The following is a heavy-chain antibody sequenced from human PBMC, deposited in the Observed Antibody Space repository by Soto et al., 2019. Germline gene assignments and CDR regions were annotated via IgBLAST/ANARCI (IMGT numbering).Heavy chain of an antibody. CDR1: GFTFSNAW. V-gene: IGHV3-15*01. J-gene: IGHJ4*02. D-gene: IGHD6-6*01. CDR3: STQGRSSPPFDY. CDR2: IKTSTDGWTT. Sequence: EVRLVESGGGLIKPGGSLRLSCAASGFTFSNAWMSWVRQAPGRGLEWVGRIKTSTDGWTTDFAAPVKGRFTISRDDSKNILYQKINRLITEDTAVYYCSTQGRSSPPFDYGGQGPLVTVPS.